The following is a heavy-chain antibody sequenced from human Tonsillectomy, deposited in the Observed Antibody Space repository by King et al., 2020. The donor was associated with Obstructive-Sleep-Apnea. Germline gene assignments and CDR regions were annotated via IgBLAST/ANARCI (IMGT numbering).Heavy chain of an antibody. V-gene: IGHV3-30*03. CDR1: GFTFNDYT. Sequence: VQLVESGGGVVQPGRSLRLSCAASGFTFNDYTMHWVRQAPGKGLEWVAVISDDGRDKNYADSVEGRFSISRDKSRNTLHLQMHGLTVEGTAVYYGAREGIKRAGSVDHWGQGTLVTVSS. CDR2: ISDDGRDK. D-gene: IGHD6-19*01. J-gene: IGHJ4*02. CDR3: AREGIKRAGSVDH.